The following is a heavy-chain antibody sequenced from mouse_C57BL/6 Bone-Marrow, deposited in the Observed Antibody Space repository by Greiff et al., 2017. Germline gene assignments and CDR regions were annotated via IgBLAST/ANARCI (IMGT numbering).Heavy chain of an antibody. CDR1: GYSITSDY. Sequence: EVQLVESGPGLAKPSQSLSLTCSVTGYSITSDYWNWIRQFPGHKLEYIGYISSSGSTYYNPSLKSHISITRDTSKNQYYLQLNSVTTDYTATYYCARSLYHSNDFDYWGQGTTLTVSS. D-gene: IGHD2-1*01. V-gene: IGHV3-8*01. CDR2: ISSSGST. J-gene: IGHJ2*01. CDR3: ARSLYHSNDFDY.